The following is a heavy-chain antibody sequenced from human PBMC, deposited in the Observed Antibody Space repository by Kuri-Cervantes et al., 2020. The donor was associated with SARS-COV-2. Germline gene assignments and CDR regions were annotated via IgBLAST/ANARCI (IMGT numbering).Heavy chain of an antibody. Sequence: ASVKVSCKASGYTFTGYYMHWVRQAPGQGLEWMGWINPNSGGTNYAQKFQGRVTMTRDTSISTAYMELSSLRSEDTAVYYCATGSPLSGFHNWFDPWGQGTLVTVSS. CDR3: ATGSPLSGFHNWFDP. V-gene: IGHV1-2*02. CDR2: INPNSGGT. J-gene: IGHJ5*02. D-gene: IGHD3-10*01. CDR1: GYTFTGYY.